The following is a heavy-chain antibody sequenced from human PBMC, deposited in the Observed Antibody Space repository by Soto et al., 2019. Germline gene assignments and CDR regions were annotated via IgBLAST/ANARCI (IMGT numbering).Heavy chain of an antibody. CDR3: ATVHNTSRSFDY. V-gene: IGHV3-23*01. D-gene: IGHD1-20*01. CDR2: TGISGRTT. Sequence: EVQLLESGGGLVQPGGSLRLSCAASGFSLTTYAMSWVRQAPGKGLEWVSTTGISGRTTYYADSVKGRFTVSRDDSKNTLDLQMSSLRAEVTAVYYCATVHNTSRSFDYWGQGTLVTVSS. CDR1: GFSLTTYA. J-gene: IGHJ4*02.